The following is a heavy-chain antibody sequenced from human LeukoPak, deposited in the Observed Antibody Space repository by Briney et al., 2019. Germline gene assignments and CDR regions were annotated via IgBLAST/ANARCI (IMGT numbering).Heavy chain of an antibody. Sequence: SETLFLTCAVYGGSFSGYYWSWIRQPPGKGLEWIGEINHSGSTNYNPSLKSRVTISVDTSKNQFSLKLNSVTAADTAVYYCARVVAAAGNNWFDPWGQGTLVTVSS. CDR3: ARVVAAAGNNWFDP. CDR2: INHSGST. V-gene: IGHV4-34*01. J-gene: IGHJ5*02. CDR1: GGSFSGYY. D-gene: IGHD6-13*01.